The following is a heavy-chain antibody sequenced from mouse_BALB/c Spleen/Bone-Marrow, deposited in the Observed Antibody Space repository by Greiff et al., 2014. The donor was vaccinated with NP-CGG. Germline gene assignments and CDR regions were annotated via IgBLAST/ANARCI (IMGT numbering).Heavy chain of an antibody. Sequence: EVQLVESGAELVKPGASVKLSCTASGFNIKDTYMHWVKQRPEQGLEWIGRIDPANGNAKYDPKFQGKTTITAGTSSNTAYLQLSSLTSEDTGVYYCDGSLYDYSATFDYWGQGTTVTVSS. D-gene: IGHD1-2*01. CDR2: IDPANGNA. V-gene: IGHV14-3*02. CDR1: GFNIKDTY. CDR3: DGSLYDYSATFDY. J-gene: IGHJ2*01.